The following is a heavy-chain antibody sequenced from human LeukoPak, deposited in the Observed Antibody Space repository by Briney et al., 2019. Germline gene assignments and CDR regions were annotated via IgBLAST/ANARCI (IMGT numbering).Heavy chain of an antibody. Sequence: GGSLRLSCAASGFTFSNAWMSWVRQAPGKGLEWVSYISSSSGNIYYADSVKGRFTISRDNAKNSLFLQMNSLRAEDTAVYYCARAYTGNYYPDYWGQGTLVTVSS. CDR3: ARAYTGNYYPDY. J-gene: IGHJ4*02. V-gene: IGHV3-48*01. CDR2: ISSSSGNI. CDR1: GFTFSNAW. D-gene: IGHD1-26*01.